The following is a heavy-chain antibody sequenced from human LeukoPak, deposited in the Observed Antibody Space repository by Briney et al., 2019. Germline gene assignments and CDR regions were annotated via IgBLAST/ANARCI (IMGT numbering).Heavy chain of an antibody. CDR1: GLTFSSYG. D-gene: IGHD3-22*01. CDR2: IRYDGSNK. CDR3: AKDIGRSSGPTDY. V-gene: IGHV3-30*02. J-gene: IGHJ4*02. Sequence: GGSLRLSCAASGLTFSSYGMHWVRQAPGKGLEWVAFIRYDGSNKYYADSVKGRFTISRDNSKNTLYLQMNSLRAEDTAVYYCAKDIGRSSGPTDYWGQGTLVTVSS.